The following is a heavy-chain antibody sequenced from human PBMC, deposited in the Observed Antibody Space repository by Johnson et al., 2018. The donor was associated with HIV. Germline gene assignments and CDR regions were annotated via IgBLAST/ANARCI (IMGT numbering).Heavy chain of an antibody. J-gene: IGHJ3*02. D-gene: IGHD6-6*01. CDR1: GFTFSTYD. Sequence: VQLVESGGGLVQPGGSLRLSCAASGFTFSTYDMHWVRQAPGKGLEWVAVISYDGANKYYADSVKGRFTISRDNSKNTLYLQMNSLTTEDTAVYYCATSISTPPGAFDIWGQGTMVTVSS. CDR3: ATSISTPPGAFDI. CDR2: ISYDGANK. V-gene: IGHV3-30-3*01.